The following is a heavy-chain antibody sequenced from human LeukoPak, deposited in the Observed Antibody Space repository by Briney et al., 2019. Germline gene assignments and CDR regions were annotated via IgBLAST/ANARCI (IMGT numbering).Heavy chain of an antibody. CDR3: ARDKEYDILAGYYYFDY. D-gene: IGHD3-9*01. V-gene: IGHV3-30*04. CDR1: GFTFSSFA. CDR2: ISYDGTNK. J-gene: IGHJ4*02. Sequence: PGRSLRLSCAASGFTFSSFAIHWVRQVPGKGLEWVAVISYDGTNKYYADSVRGRFTISRDNSKNTLYLQMNSLRTEDTAIYYCARDKEYDILAGYYYFDYWGQGTLVTVSS.